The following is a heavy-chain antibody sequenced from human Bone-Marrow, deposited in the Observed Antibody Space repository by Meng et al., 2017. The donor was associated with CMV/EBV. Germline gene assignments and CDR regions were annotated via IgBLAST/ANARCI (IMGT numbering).Heavy chain of an antibody. Sequence: GESLKISCAASGFTFSSYEMNWVRQAPGKGLEWVSYISSGGSTKYYADSVKGRFTISRDNAEKSLYLQMNSLRAEDTAVYYCARDRDRSSSQRFDYWGQGTLVTVSS. J-gene: IGHJ4*02. V-gene: IGHV3-48*03. CDR3: ARDRDRSSSQRFDY. D-gene: IGHD6-6*01. CDR1: GFTFSSYE. CDR2: ISSGGSTK.